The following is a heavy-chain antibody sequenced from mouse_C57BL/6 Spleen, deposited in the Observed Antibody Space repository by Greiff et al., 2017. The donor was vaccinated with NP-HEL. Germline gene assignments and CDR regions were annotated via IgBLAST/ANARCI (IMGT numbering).Heavy chain of an antibody. Sequence: VQLQQSGPELVKPGASVKISCKASGYAFSSSWMNWVKQRPGKGLEWIGRIYPGDGDTNYNGKFKGKATLTADKSSSTAYMQLSSLTSEDSAVYFCAREGGNFYYFDYWGQGTTLTVSS. J-gene: IGHJ2*01. CDR3: AREGGNFYYFDY. D-gene: IGHD2-1*01. V-gene: IGHV1-82*01. CDR1: GYAFSSSW. CDR2: IYPGDGDT.